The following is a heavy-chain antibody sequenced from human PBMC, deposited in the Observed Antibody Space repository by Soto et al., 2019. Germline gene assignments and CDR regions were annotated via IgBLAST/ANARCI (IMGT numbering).Heavy chain of an antibody. V-gene: IGHV4-38-2*02. CDR1: GYSITSCHY. D-gene: IGHD5-18*01. CDR3: ASYLRGYDFYDS. J-gene: IGHJ4*02. Sequence: SETLSLTCTVSGYSITSCHYWGWIRQSPGKGLEWIGSFHHSGSTYDDGSTFYNPSLESRVTISVDTSKKQFSLKLSSVTAADTAVYYCASYLRGYDFYDSWGQGALVNVSS. CDR2: FHHSGSTYDDGST.